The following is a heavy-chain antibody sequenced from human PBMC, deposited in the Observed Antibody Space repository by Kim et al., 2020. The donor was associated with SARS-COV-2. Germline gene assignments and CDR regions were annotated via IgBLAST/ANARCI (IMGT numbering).Heavy chain of an antibody. Sequence: GGSLRLSCAASGFTFSSYSMNWVRQAPGKGLEWVSYISSSSSTIYYADSVKGRFTISRDNAKNSLYLQMNSLRDEDTAVYYCARDDTIHWGSYRYTQVPFDYWGQGTLVTVSS. CDR1: GFTFSSYS. CDR2: ISSSSSTI. J-gene: IGHJ4*02. V-gene: IGHV3-48*02. CDR3: ARDDTIHWGSYRYTQVPFDY. D-gene: IGHD3-16*02.